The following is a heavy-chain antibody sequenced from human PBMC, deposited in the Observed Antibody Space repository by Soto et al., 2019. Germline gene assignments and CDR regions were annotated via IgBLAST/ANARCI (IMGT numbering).Heavy chain of an antibody. CDR3: VRGRVVTTPGPNFDY. CDR2: INSGSSTI. J-gene: IGHJ4*02. D-gene: IGHD3-3*01. Sequence: EVQLVESGGGLVQPGGSLRLSCAGSGFTFSSYSMNWVRQAPGKGLEWVSYINSGSSTIYYADSVKGRFTISRDNAKNSLYLQKNSLRAEDTAIYYCVRGRVVTTPGPNFDYWGQGTLVTVSS. CDR1: GFTFSSYS. V-gene: IGHV3-48*01.